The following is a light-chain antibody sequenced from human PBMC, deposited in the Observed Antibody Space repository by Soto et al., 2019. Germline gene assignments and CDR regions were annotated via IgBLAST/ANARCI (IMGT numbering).Light chain of an antibody. V-gene: IGLV2-14*03. CDR1: SSDLGAYNY. Sequence: QSALTQPASVSGYPGQSIAISCTGTSSDLGAYNYVSWYQHHPDKAPRLLIYDVSNRPSGVSDRFSGSKSGNTASLTISGLQAEDDADYYCSSYTTSSTLVFGGGTKVTVL. CDR2: DVS. CDR3: SSYTTSSTLV. J-gene: IGLJ2*01.